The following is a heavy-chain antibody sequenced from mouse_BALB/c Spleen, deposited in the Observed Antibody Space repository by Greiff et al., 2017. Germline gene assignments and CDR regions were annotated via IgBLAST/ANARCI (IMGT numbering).Heavy chain of an antibody. CDR1: GYTFTDYY. J-gene: IGHJ4*01. Sequence: VQLQQSGAELARPGASVKLSCKASGYTFTDYYINWVKQRTGQGLEWIGEIYPGSGNTYYNEKFKGKATLTADKSSSTAYMQLSSLTSEDSAVYFCARLRYYYGSSYGHAMDYLGQGTSVTVSS. V-gene: IGHV1-77*01. CDR3: ARLRYYYGSSYGHAMDY. D-gene: IGHD1-1*01. CDR2: IYPGSGNT.